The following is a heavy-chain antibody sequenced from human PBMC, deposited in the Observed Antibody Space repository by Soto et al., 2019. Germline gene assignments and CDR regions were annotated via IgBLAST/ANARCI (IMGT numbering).Heavy chain of an antibody. D-gene: IGHD3-3*01. CDR3: ARSTYDFWRGYVFGYYYYMDV. CDR1: GYTFTSYD. Sequence: ASVKVSCKASGYTFTSYDINWVRQATGQGLEWMGWMNPNSGNTGYAQKFQGRVTMTRNTSISTAYMELSSLRSEDTAVYYCARSTYDFWRGYVFGYYYYMDVWGKGTTVTVSS. J-gene: IGHJ6*03. CDR2: MNPNSGNT. V-gene: IGHV1-8*01.